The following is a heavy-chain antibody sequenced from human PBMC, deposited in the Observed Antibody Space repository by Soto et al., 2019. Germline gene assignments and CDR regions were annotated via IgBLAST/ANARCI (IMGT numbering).Heavy chain of an antibody. CDR2: IIPNLGIA. D-gene: IGHD2-2*01. V-gene: IGHV1-69*04. CDR1: GGTFSSYT. J-gene: IGHJ6*03. Sequence: SVKVSCKASGGTFSSYTISWVRQAPGQGLEWMGRIIPNLGIANYAQKFQGRVTITADKSTSTAYMELSSLRSEDTAVYYCARDRYCSSTSCSTFYYYYYMDVWGKGTTVSVSS. CDR3: ARDRYCSSTSCSTFYYYYYMDV.